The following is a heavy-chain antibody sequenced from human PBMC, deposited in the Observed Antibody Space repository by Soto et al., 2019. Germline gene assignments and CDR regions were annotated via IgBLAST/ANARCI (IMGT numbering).Heavy chain of an antibody. V-gene: IGHV4-31*03. CDR1: GGSISSGGYY. J-gene: IGHJ3*02. Sequence: QVQLQESGPGLVKPSQTLSLTCTVSGGSISSGGYYWSWIRQHPGKGLEWIGNIHYSGSTYYTPSLKSRVTISVDTSKNHFSLKLPSVTAADTAVYSCARGGYDGAFDIWGQGTMVTVSS. D-gene: IGHD5-12*01. CDR2: IHYSGST. CDR3: ARGGYDGAFDI.